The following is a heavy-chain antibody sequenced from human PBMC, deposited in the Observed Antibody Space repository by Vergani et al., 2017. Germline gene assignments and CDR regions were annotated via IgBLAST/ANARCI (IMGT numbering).Heavy chain of an antibody. D-gene: IGHD5-18*01. V-gene: IGHV4-38-2*01. Sequence: QVQLQESGPGLVKPSQTLSLICDVFDFISNGHHRGWIRQSPEKGLEWVGILYASGSTYYSPSLQGQVAISIDTSKNHFSLRLGSVNAADTAVYYGARHLRGYSDGVFDYWGQGREVTVSS. CDR3: ARHLRGYSDGVFDY. CDR1: DFISNGHH. J-gene: IGHJ4*02. CDR2: LYASGST.